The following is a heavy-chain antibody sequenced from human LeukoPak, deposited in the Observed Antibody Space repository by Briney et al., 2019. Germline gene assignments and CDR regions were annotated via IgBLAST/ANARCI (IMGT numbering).Heavy chain of an antibody. CDR3: AKDEYCGGDCYIQH. J-gene: IGHJ1*01. Sequence: GGSLRLSCAASGFTFSSYAMSWVRQAPGKGLEWVSVISGSGGSTYYADSVKGRFTISRDNSKNTLYLQMDSLRAEDTAVYYCAKDEYCGGDCYIQHWGQGTLVTVSS. V-gene: IGHV3-23*01. D-gene: IGHD2-21*02. CDR1: GFTFSSYA. CDR2: ISGSGGST.